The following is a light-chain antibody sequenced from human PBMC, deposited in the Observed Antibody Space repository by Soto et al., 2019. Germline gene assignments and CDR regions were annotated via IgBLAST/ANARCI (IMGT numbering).Light chain of an antibody. CDR3: QKYLSALWT. CDR1: QGISNY. CDR2: GAS. Sequence: DIQMTQSPSSLSASVGDRVTITCRASQGISNYLAWYQQKPGKVPKLLIFGASTLQSGVPSRFSGSGSGTDFTLTISSLQPEDVATYYCQKYLSALWTFGQGTKVEIK. V-gene: IGKV1-27*01. J-gene: IGKJ1*01.